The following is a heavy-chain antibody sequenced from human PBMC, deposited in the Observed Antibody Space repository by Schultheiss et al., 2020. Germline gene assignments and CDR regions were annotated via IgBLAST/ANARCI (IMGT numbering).Heavy chain of an antibody. V-gene: IGHV4-4*02. Sequence: SETLSLTCAVSGGSISSSNWWSWVRQPPGKGLEWIGYIYYSGSTNYNPSLKSRVTISVDTSKNEFSLKLTSVTAADTAVYYCAIDSGAYCGGDCYSSFDYWGQGTLVTVSS. CDR2: IYYSGST. D-gene: IGHD2-21*02. J-gene: IGHJ4*02. CDR3: AIDSGAYCGGDCYSSFDY. CDR1: GGSISSSNW.